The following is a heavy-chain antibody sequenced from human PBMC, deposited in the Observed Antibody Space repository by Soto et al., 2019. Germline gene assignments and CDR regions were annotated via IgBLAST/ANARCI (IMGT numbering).Heavy chain of an antibody. J-gene: IGHJ4*02. CDR1: GGSISSYY. CDR2: IYYSGST. D-gene: IGHD2-21*02. V-gene: IGHV4-59*08. CDR3: ARAHYCGGDCYESPMFDY. Sequence: TSETLSLTCTVSGGSISSYYWSWIRQPPGKGLEWIGYIYYSGSTNYNPSLKSRVTISVDTSKNQFSLKLSSVTAADTAVYYCARAHYCGGDCYESPMFDYWGQGTLVTVSS.